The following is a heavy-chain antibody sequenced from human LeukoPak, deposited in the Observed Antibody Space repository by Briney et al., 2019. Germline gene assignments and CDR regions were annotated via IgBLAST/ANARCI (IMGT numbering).Heavy chain of an antibody. J-gene: IGHJ4*02. CDR1: GGSISSGGYY. V-gene: IGHV4-30-2*01. CDR3: ARNRGSYHFDY. Sequence: SETLSLTCTVSGGSISSGGYYCSWIRQPPGKGLEWVGYIRHSGNTYYNPSLKSRVTISADRSKNQFSLKLSSVTAADTAVYYCARNRGSYHFDYWGQGTLVTVSS. D-gene: IGHD3-16*02. CDR2: IRHSGNT.